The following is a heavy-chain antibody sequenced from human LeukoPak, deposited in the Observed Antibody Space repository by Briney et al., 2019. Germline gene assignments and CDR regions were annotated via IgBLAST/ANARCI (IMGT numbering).Heavy chain of an antibody. D-gene: IGHD2-2*01. CDR1: GYTLTELS. J-gene: IGHJ4*02. CDR2: FDPEDGET. CDR3: ATGSDIVVVPAAMRAPDY. Sequence: ASVKVSCKVSGYTLTELSMHWVRQAPRKGLEWMGGFDPEDGETIYAQKFQGRVTMTEDTSTDTAYMELSSLRSEDTAVYYCATGSDIVVVPAAMRAPDYWGQGTLVTVSS. V-gene: IGHV1-24*01.